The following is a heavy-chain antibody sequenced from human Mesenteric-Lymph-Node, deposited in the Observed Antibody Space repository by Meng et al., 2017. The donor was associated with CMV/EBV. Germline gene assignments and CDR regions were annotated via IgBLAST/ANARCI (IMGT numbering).Heavy chain of an antibody. V-gene: IGHV3-30*02. J-gene: IGHJ4*02. Sequence: GGSLRLSCAASGFTFSSYGMHWVRQAPGKGLEWVAFIRYDGSNKYYADSVKGRFTISRDNSKNTLYLQMNSLRAEDTAVYYCAKDGGSSGYYSGPGHGFDYWGQGTLVTVSS. CDR3: AKDGGSSGYYSGPGHGFDY. D-gene: IGHD3-22*01. CDR1: GFTFSSYG. CDR2: IRYDGSNK.